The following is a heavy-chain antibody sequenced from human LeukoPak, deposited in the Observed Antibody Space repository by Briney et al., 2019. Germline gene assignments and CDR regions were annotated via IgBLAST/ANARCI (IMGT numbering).Heavy chain of an antibody. D-gene: IGHD3-22*01. Sequence: GRSLSLSCAASGFTFSSYAMHGVRQAPGKRLEWVAVISYDGSNKYYADSVKGRFTISRDNSKNTLYLQMNSLRAEDTAVYYCARVGNSYDQDYYYYGMDVWGQGTTVTVSS. CDR2: ISYDGSNK. CDR3: ARVGNSYDQDYYYYGMDV. CDR1: GFTFSSYA. V-gene: IGHV3-30-3*01. J-gene: IGHJ6*02.